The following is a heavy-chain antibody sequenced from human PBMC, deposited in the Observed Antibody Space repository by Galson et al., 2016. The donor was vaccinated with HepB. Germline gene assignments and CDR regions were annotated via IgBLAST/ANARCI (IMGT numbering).Heavy chain of an antibody. Sequence: CAISGDSVTSDNTCWNWIRQSPSRGLEWLGRTYYRSKWFNDYADSVKSRVTVTSDTSKNQFSLQLDSVTPDDTATYFCTRGYMQNGMNVWGQGTTVTVS. D-gene: IGHD5-24*01. J-gene: IGHJ6*02. CDR1: GDSVTSDNTC. CDR2: TYYRSKWFN. CDR3: TRGYMQNGMNV. V-gene: IGHV6-1*01.